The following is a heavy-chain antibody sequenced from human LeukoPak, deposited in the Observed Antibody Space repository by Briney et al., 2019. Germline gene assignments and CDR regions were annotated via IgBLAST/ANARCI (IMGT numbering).Heavy chain of an antibody. CDR1: GGSISSYY. V-gene: IGHV4-4*07. J-gene: IGHJ5*02. CDR3: ARDGPWATVTTPKFNWFDP. CDR2: IYTSGST. D-gene: IGHD4-17*01. Sequence: SETLSLTCTVPGGSISSYYWSWIRQPAGKGLEWIGRIYTSGSTNYNPSLKSRVTMSVDTSKNQFSLKLSSVTAADTAVYYCARDGPWATVTTPKFNWFDPWGQGTLVTVSS.